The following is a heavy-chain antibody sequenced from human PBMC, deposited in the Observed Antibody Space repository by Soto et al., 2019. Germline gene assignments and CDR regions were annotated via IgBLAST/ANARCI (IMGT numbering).Heavy chain of an antibody. CDR2: INSDGSHT. CDR1: GLSFNIYW. V-gene: IGHV3-74*01. CDR3: AGGMAGLDV. J-gene: IGHJ6*02. Sequence: GGSLRLSCAASGLSFNIYWMHWVRQVPGKGLVWLARINSDGSHTIYVDSVKGRFTISRDNAKNTVFLQMDSLRDEDTGVYYCAGGMAGLDVWGQGTTVTVSS.